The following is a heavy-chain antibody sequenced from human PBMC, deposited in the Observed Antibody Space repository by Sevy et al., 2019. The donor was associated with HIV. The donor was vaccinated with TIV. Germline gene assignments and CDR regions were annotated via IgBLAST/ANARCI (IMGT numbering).Heavy chain of an antibody. CDR2: ISAYNGNT. D-gene: IGHD6-13*01. Sequence: ASVKVSYKASGYTFTSYGISWVRQAPGQGLEWMGWISAYNGNTNYAQKLQGRVTMTTDTSTSTAYMELRSLRSDDTAVYYCARDRAAGTFFGYWGQGTLVTVSS. CDR1: GYTFTSYG. V-gene: IGHV1-18*01. CDR3: ARDRAAGTFFGY. J-gene: IGHJ4*02.